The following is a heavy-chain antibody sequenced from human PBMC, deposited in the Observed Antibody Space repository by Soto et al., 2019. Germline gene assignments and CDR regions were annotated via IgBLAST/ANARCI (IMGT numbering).Heavy chain of an antibody. Sequence: EVQLVESGGNVVRPGGSLRLSCAASGFKFDDYGMTWVRQAPGKGLEWVSGINWIGGSTIYADSVKGRFTTSIDNAKNSLNLQMPDLRAEDTAAYYRPRDVRRELPPRGMDVWGQGTTVTVSS. J-gene: IGHJ6*02. V-gene: IGHV3-20*04. CDR3: PRDVRRELPPRGMDV. CDR2: INWIGGST. CDR1: GFKFDDYG. D-gene: IGHD1-26*01.